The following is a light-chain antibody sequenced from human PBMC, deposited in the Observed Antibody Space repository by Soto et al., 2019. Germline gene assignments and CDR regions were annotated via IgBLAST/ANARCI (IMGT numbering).Light chain of an antibody. CDR1: QSVGSSY. Sequence: EIVLTQSPGTLSLSSGERATLSCRASQSVGSSYLAWYQQKPGQAPRLLVYATYSRATGIQDRFSGSGSGTDFTLTISRLEPEDFAVYYCQQYGRSSFTFGQGTKLEIK. CDR3: QQYGRSSFT. J-gene: IGKJ2*01. CDR2: ATY. V-gene: IGKV3-20*01.